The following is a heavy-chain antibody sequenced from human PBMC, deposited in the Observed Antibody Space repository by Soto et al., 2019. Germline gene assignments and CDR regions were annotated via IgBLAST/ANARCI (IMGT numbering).Heavy chain of an antibody. Sequence: GESLKISCKGSGYSFTNYWISWVRQLPGKGLDWMGRIDPSDSYTNYSPSFQGHVTISADKSISTAYLQWSGRKASDTAMYYCARHMRDGMDVWGQGTTVTVSS. V-gene: IGHV5-10-1*01. CDR3: ARHMRDGMDV. CDR2: IDPSDSYT. CDR1: GYSFTNYW. D-gene: IGHD2-21*01. J-gene: IGHJ6*02.